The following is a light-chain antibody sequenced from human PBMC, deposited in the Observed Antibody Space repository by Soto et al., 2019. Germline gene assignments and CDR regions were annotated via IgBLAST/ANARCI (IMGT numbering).Light chain of an antibody. J-gene: IGKJ3*01. CDR2: DTS. CDR1: QSVSSY. V-gene: IGKV3-11*01. Sequence: EIVLTQSPATLSLSPGERATLSCRASQSVSSYLAWYHQKPGQAPRLLIYDTSKRATGIPPRFIGCGSGTDFTLTISRLAPEDFAVYYCQQRTNWPRSFTFGPGTKVDIK. CDR3: QQRTNWPRSFT.